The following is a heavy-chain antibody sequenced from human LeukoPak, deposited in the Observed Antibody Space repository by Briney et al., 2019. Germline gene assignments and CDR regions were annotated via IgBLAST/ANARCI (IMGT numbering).Heavy chain of an antibody. J-gene: IGHJ5*02. Sequence: SETLSLTCTVSGDSISDYYWSWIRQPAGKGLEWIGRFYTSESIDYNPSLKSRVIMSVDTSKNQFSLKLSSVTAADTAVYYCARETSRMGATYKNWFDPWGQGTLVTVSS. CDR3: ARETSRMGATYKNWFDP. CDR2: FYTSESI. D-gene: IGHD1-26*01. CDR1: GDSISDYY. V-gene: IGHV4-4*07.